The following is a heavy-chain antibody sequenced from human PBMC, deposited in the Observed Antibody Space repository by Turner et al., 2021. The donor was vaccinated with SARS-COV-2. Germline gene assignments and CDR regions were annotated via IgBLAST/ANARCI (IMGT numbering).Heavy chain of an antibody. CDR2: IYYSGST. V-gene: IGHV4-31*03. CDR1: GGSISSGGYY. D-gene: IGHD4-17*01. J-gene: IGHJ4*02. CDR3: ARDYGGNSNYFDY. Sequence: QVQLQESGPGLVNPSQTLSLTCTVSGGSISSGGYYWGWIRQHPGKGLEWIGYIYYSGSTYYNPSLKSRVTISVDTSKNQFSLKLSSVTAADTAVYYCARDYGGNSNYFDYWGQGTLVTVSS.